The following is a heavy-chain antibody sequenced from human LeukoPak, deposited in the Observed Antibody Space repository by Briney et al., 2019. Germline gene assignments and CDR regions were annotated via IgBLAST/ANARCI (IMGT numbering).Heavy chain of an antibody. Sequence: GGSLRLSCAASGFTFSSYWMSWVRQAPGKGLEWVANIKQDGAEKYHVDSVKGRFTISRDNAKKSLYLQMNSLRAGDTAVYYCVRACDRSSCPYYFDSWGQGTLVTVSS. V-gene: IGHV3-7*03. CDR3: VRACDRSSCPYYFDS. CDR1: GFTFSSYW. J-gene: IGHJ4*02. D-gene: IGHD3-22*01. CDR2: IKQDGAEK.